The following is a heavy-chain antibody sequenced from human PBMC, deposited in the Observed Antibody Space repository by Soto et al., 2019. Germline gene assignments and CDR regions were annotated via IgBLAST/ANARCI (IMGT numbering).Heavy chain of an antibody. D-gene: IGHD6-13*01. Sequence: SETLSLTCTVSGGSISSSSSYWGWIRQPPGKGLEWIGTIYSGSTYYNPSLKSRVTISVDTSKNQFSLKLSSVAAADTAIYFCATTRGIAVGGSFEYWGQGTLVTVSS. J-gene: IGHJ4*02. CDR1: GGSISSSSSY. V-gene: IGHV4-39*01. CDR3: ATTRGIAVGGSFEY. CDR2: IYSGST.